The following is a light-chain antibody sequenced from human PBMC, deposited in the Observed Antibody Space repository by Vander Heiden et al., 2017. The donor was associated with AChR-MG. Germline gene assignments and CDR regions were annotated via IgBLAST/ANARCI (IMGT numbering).Light chain of an antibody. CDR3: RSCATSSTPGV. CDR1: SSDVDGYNY. Sequence: QSALTQPASLSGSPGQSITISCTGTSSDVDGYNYVSWLQQHPGKAPKVIIFDVSNRPSGLSNRFSGSRSGNTASLTISGLQAEDEAIYYCRSCATSSTPGVFGTGTKVTGL. V-gene: IGLV2-14*03. J-gene: IGLJ1*01. CDR2: DVS.